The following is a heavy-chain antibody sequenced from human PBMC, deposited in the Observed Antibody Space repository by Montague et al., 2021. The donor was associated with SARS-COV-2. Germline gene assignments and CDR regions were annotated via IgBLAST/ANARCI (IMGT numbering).Heavy chain of an antibody. CDR3: AKQGAASDGVVVYWHFDL. Sequence: SLRLSCAASGFTFSNYAMSWVRQAPGKGLEWVSAIFGSGRGTYYADSVRGRFTISRDNPKNSLYLQMNSLTVDDAAVYYCAKQGAASDGVVVYWHFDLWGRGTLVTVSS. D-gene: IGHD2-15*01. CDR2: IFGSGRGT. J-gene: IGHJ2*01. V-gene: IGHV3-23*05. CDR1: GFTFSNYA.